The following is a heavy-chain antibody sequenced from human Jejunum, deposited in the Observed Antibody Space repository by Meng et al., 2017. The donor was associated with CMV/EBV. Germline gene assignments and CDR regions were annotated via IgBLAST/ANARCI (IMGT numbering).Heavy chain of an antibody. J-gene: IGHJ4*02. CDR3: TAGLGKTANDY. V-gene: IGHV3-15*01. CDR2: IKSKTDGGTI. Sequence: EVQLVQSGGGLVKPXGSLSLSWAVSGFTFSNGWMTWVRQAPGKGLEWVGRIKSKTDGGTIDYGAPVKDRFTISRDDSKNTLYLQMSSLKTEDTAVYFCTAGLGKTANDYWGQGTLVTVSS. D-gene: IGHD3-16*01. CDR1: GFTFSNGW.